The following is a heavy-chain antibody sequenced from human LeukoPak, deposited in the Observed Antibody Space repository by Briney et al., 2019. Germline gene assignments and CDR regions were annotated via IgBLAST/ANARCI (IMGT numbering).Heavy chain of an antibody. V-gene: IGHV1-18*01. Sequence: ASVKVSCKGSGYTFSSYGISWVRQAPGQGLEWMGWIITYNGNTNYAQKFQGRVTMTTDTSTSTAYMELRSLRSDDTAVYYCAKTTMTSEEYYYFYMDVWGKGTTVTVSS. CDR1: GYTFSSYG. CDR3: AKTTMTSEEYYYFYMDV. D-gene: IGHD4-17*01. CDR2: IITYNGNT. J-gene: IGHJ6*03.